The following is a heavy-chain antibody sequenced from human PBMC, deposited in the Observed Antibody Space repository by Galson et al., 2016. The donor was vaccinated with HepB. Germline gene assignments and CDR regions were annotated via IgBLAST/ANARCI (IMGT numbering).Heavy chain of an antibody. CDR3: SRDPSGSYYDILTGYYRVSYRYGMDV. Sequence: SLRLSCAASGFSFRSYWMSWVRQVPGKGLEWVAKLHQDGSEKYYVDSVKSRFTISRDNVNNSLYLQMNSLRAEDTAVYYCSRDPSGSYYDILTGYYRVSYRYGMDVWGQGTTVTVSS. CDR1: GFSFRSYW. J-gene: IGHJ6*02. V-gene: IGHV3-7*01. D-gene: IGHD3-9*01. CDR2: LHQDGSEK.